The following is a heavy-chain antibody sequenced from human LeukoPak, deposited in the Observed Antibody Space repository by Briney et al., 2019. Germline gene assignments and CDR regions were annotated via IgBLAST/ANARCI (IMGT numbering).Heavy chain of an antibody. Sequence: PGGSLRLSCAASGFTFSSYGMHWVRQAPGKGLEWVAFIRYDGSNKYYADSVKGRFTISRDNSKNTLYLQRNSLRAEDTAVYYCAKVTTVTTPDFDYWGQGTLVTVSS. V-gene: IGHV3-30*02. CDR1: GFTFSSYG. CDR2: IRYDGSNK. D-gene: IGHD4-17*01. J-gene: IGHJ4*02. CDR3: AKVTTVTTPDFDY.